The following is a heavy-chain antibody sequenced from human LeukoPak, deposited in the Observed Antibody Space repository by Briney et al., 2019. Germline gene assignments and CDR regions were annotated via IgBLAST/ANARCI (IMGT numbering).Heavy chain of an antibody. CDR2: IYSHGGT. CDR1: GFTVSNNY. V-gene: IGHV3-66*01. D-gene: IGHD3-16*01. J-gene: IGHJ6*03. CDR3: ARGGRGARLFYYYYYMDV. Sequence: GGSLRLSCAASGFTVSNNYMSWVRQAPGKGLEWVSLIYSHGGTNYADSVKGRFTISRDNSKNTLYLQMNSLRAEDTAVYYCARGGRGARLFYYYYYMDVWGKGTTVTVSS.